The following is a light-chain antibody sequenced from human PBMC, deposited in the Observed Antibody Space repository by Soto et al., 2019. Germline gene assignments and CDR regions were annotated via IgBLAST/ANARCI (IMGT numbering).Light chain of an antibody. Sequence: QSVLTQPASVSGSPGQSITISCPGTSSDIGSYDLVSWYQQHPGTAPKLIIYEVTKRPSGVSTRFSGSKSGNTASLTISGLQAVDEADYYCCSFADFTYVFGTGTKVTVL. J-gene: IGLJ1*01. CDR2: EVT. CDR3: CSFADFTYV. V-gene: IGLV2-23*02. CDR1: SSDIGSYDL.